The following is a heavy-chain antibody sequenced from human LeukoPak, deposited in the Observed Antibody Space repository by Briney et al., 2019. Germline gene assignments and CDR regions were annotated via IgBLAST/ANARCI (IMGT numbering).Heavy chain of an antibody. CDR3: AKFSPTPLLNYYYYGMDV. J-gene: IGHJ6*02. V-gene: IGHV3-23*01. Sequence: GGSLRLSCAASGITLSGFAMSWVRQAPGTGLEWVSCFSGSGGSIYYADSVKGRFTISRDNSKNTLYLQMNSLRAEDTAVYYCAKFSPTPLLNYYYYGMDVWGQGTTVTVSS. CDR2: FSGSGGSI. CDR1: GITLSGFA.